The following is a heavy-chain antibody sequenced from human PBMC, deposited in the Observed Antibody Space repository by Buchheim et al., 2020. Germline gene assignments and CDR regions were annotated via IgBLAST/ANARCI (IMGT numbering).Heavy chain of an antibody. CDR3: AEGAWYTDAMDV. CDR1: GFTFSSYT. V-gene: IGHV3-21*01. CDR2: ISSSRNI. Sequence: EVQLVESGGGLVKPGGSLRLSCAASGFTFSSYTMNWVRQAPGKGLEWVSSISSSRNIYYADSVKGRFTISRANAKNSLFLQMNSLRAEDTAVYYWAEGAWYTDAMDVWGQGTT. J-gene: IGHJ6*02. D-gene: IGHD1-14*01.